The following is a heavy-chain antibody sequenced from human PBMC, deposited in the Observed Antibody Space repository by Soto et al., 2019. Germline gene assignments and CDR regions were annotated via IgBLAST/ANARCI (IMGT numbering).Heavy chain of an antibody. CDR2: VYYTGST. D-gene: IGHD6-19*01. Sequence: ETLSLTCSVPGGSISGSYWSWIRQSPGKGLEWLGYVYYTGSTNYSPSLRSRVSISVDTSKNEFSLRLSSVTAADTAVYFCARSVAVPGAHIDYWGQGTQVTVSS. CDR1: GGSISGSY. CDR3: ARSVAVPGAHIDY. V-gene: IGHV4-59*01. J-gene: IGHJ4*02.